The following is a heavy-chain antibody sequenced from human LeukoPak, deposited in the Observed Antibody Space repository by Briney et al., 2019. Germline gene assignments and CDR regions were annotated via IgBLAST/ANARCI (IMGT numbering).Heavy chain of an antibody. V-gene: IGHV3-30-3*01. D-gene: IGHD3-3*01. CDR3: ARELTIFGVVIQRYDTFDI. CDR2: IASSIGTNR. CDR1: GFSFSFFD. J-gene: IGHJ3*02. Sequence: GGSLRLSCAASGFSFSFFDMNWVRQAPGKELEWVAVIASSIGTNRFYTDSVKGRFTISRDFSKNTLYLQMDSLRAEDTAVYYCARELTIFGVVIQRYDTFDIWGQGTMVTVSS.